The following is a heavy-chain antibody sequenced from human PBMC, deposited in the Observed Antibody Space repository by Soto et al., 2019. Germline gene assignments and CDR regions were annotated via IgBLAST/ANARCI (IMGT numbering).Heavy chain of an antibody. Sequence: ASVKVSYKASGYTFTSYGISWVRQAPGKGLEWMGGFDPEDGETIYAQKFQGRVTMTEDTSTDTAYMELSSLRSEDTAVYYCATLYYYDSSYYFDYWGQGTLVTVSS. J-gene: IGHJ4*02. CDR1: GYTFTSYG. V-gene: IGHV1-24*01. CDR3: ATLYYYDSSYYFDY. CDR2: FDPEDGET. D-gene: IGHD3-22*01.